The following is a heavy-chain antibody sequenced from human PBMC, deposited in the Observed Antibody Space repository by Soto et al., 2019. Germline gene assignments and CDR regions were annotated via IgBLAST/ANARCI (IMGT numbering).Heavy chain of an antibody. CDR3: AKESHDSSGYYLDY. D-gene: IGHD3-22*01. J-gene: IGHJ4*02. CDR2: ISGSGGST. CDR1: GFTFSSYD. V-gene: IGHV3-23*01. Sequence: GGSLKLSCAASGFTFSSYDMHWVRQATGKGLEWVSAISGSGGSTYYADSVKGRFTISRDNSKNTLYLQMNSLRAEDTAVYYCAKESHDSSGYYLDYWGQGTLVTVSS.